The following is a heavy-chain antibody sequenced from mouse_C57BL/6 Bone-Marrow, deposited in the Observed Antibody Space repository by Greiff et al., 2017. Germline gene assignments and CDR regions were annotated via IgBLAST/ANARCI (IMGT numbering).Heavy chain of an antibody. J-gene: IGHJ1*03. CDR1: GFNIKDDY. CDR3: STKRYFDV. CDR2: IDPENGDT. Sequence: EVQLQQSGAELVRPGASVKLSCTASGFNIKDDYMHWVKQRPEQGLEWIGGIDPENGDTEYASKFQGKATITADTSSNTAYLQLSSLTSEDTAVYYCSTKRYFDVWGTGTTVTVSS. V-gene: IGHV14-4*01.